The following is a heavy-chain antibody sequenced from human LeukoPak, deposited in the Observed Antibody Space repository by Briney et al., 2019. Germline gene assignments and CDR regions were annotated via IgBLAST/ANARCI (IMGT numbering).Heavy chain of an antibody. CDR1: GFTFSSYW. J-gene: IGHJ6*02. Sequence: GGSLRLSCAASGFTFSSYWLSWVRQAPGKGLECVANIKQDGSEKYYVDSVKGRFTISKDNAKNSLYLQMNSLRAEDTALYHCARNNGMDVWGQGTTVIVSS. V-gene: IGHV3-7*03. CDR2: IKQDGSEK. CDR3: ARNNGMDV.